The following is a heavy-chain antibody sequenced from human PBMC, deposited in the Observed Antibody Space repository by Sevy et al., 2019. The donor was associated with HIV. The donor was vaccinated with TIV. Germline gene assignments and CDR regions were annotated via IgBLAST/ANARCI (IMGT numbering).Heavy chain of an antibody. CDR2: IYPGDSDT. V-gene: IGHV5-51*01. CDR3: ARRDLLAGSDY. CDR1: GYTFTSYW. Sequence: GESLKISCKGSGYTFTSYWIAWVRQMPGKGLEWMGIIYPGDSDTRYSPSFEGQVTISADKSITTAYLQWSSLKASDTAGYYRARRDLLAGSDYWGQGTLVTVSS. D-gene: IGHD6-19*01. J-gene: IGHJ4*02.